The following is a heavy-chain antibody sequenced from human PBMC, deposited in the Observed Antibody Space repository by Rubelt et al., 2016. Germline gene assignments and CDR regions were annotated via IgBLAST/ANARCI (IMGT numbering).Heavy chain of an antibody. Sequence: GRGLVQPGGSLRLSCAASGFTVSSYGMHWVRQAPNKGLEWVTFMHYDGNKYYADSVQGRFTISRDNSKNTLYLQMNSLRAEDTAVYYCARDVSANGRYGLDVWGQGTTVTVSS. CDR3: ARDVSANGRYGLDV. CDR1: GFTVSSYG. CDR2: MHYDGNK. D-gene: IGHD2-8*01. V-gene: IGHV3-30*02. J-gene: IGHJ6*02.